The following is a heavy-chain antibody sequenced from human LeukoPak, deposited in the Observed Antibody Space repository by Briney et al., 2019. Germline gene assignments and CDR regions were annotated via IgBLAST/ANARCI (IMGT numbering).Heavy chain of an antibody. CDR1: GFTFSSYD. CDR3: ARVQGLDFRWYFDL. Sequence: GGSLRLSCAASGFTFSSYDMHWVRQDTGKGLGWVSAIGTAGDTYYPGSVKGRFTISRENAKNSLYLQMNSLRAGDTAVYYCARVQGLDFRWYFDLWGRGTLVTVSS. J-gene: IGHJ2*01. CDR2: IGTAGDT. V-gene: IGHV3-13*01.